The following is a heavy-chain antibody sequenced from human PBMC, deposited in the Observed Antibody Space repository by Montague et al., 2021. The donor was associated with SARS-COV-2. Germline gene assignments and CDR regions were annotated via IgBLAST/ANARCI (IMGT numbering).Heavy chain of an antibody. V-gene: IGHV4-59*01. Sequence: SETLSLTCTVSGGSISSYYWSWIRKPPGKGLEWIGNIYYSGSTNYNPSXXGRVTISVDTSRNQYSLKLSSVTAADTAVYYCVRVFPRWLQFDPYFDYRGQGTLVSVSS. J-gene: IGHJ4*02. D-gene: IGHD5-24*01. CDR1: GGSISSYY. CDR3: VRVFPRWLQFDPYFDY. CDR2: IYYSGST.